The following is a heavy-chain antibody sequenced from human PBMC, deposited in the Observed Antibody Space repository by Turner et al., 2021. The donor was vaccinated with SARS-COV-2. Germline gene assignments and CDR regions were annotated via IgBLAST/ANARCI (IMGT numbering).Heavy chain of an antibody. CDR3: ATAPPCCTNGVCPNWFDP. CDR1: GYTLIELS. Sequence: QVQLVQSGAVVKKPGASVTISCMVSGYTLIELSMHWVRQAPGKGLEWMGGCEPEDGEKVCAQNFQGRVTMTEDTSTDTAYMGLSRLRSEDTAVYYCATAPPCCTNGVCPNWFDPWGQGTLVTVSS. J-gene: IGHJ5*02. D-gene: IGHD2-8*01. CDR2: CEPEDGEK. V-gene: IGHV1-24*01.